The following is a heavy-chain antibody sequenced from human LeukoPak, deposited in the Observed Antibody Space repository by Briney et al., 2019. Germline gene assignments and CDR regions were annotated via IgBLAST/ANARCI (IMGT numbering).Heavy chain of an antibody. V-gene: IGHV3-23*01. CDR3: AKVHDMRTGAFDI. Sequence: GGSLRLSCAASGFTFSSYGMHWVRQAPGKGLEWVSAISGSGGSTYYADSVKGRFTISRDNSKNTLYLQMNSLRAEDTAVYYCAKVHDMRTGAFDIWGQGTMVTVSS. CDR2: ISGSGGST. CDR1: GFTFSSYG. D-gene: IGHD3/OR15-3a*01. J-gene: IGHJ3*02.